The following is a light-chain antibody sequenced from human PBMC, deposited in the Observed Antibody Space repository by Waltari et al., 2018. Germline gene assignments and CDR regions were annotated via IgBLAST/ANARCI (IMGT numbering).Light chain of an antibody. V-gene: IGLV4-69*01. CDR1: SGHSSNI. CDR2: VNRDGSH. Sequence: QLVLTQSPSASASLGASVKLTCTLSSGHSSNIIAWHQQQPEKGPRYLMKVNRDGSHSKGAEIPDRFSGSSAGAERYLTISSLQSEDEADYYCQTGGHGTWVFGGGTKLTVL. J-gene: IGLJ3*02. CDR3: QTGGHGTWV.